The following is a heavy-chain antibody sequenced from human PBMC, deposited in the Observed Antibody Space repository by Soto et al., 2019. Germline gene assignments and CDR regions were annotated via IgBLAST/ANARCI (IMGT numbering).Heavy chain of an antibody. Sequence: SETLSLTCTVSGGSISSYYWSWIRQPPGKGLEWIGYIYYSGSTSYNPSLKSRVTISVDTSKNQFSLKLSSVTAADTAVYYCARDRLTVTTLGYYYYYGMDFWGQGTTVTSP. V-gene: IGHV4-59*13. CDR2: IYYSGST. CDR3: ARDRLTVTTLGYYYYYGMDF. CDR1: GGSISSYY. J-gene: IGHJ6*02. D-gene: IGHD4-4*01.